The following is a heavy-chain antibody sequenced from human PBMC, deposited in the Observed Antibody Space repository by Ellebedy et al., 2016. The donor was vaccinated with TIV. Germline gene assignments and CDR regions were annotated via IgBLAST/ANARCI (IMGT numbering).Heavy chain of an antibody. Sequence: GESLKISCAASGFTFSSYAMAWVRPTPGKGLEWVSAIYGGGVTAYYTDSVKGRVTIYRDNSRNTLYLQMNSLSAEETAIYYCAKDQVGGDGRWVFNSWGQGTVVTVSS. D-gene: IGHD3-16*01. V-gene: IGHV3-23*01. CDR3: AKDQVGGDGRWVFNS. CDR2: IYGGGVTA. J-gene: IGHJ3*01. CDR1: GFTFSSYA.